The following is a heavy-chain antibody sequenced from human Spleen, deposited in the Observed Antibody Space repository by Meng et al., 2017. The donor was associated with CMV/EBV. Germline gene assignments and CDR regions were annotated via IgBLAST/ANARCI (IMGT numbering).Heavy chain of an antibody. CDR1: GFTVSSVY. D-gene: IGHD3-3*01. CDR3: ARDFLSGYWS. Sequence: GGSLRLSCAASGFTVSSVYMTWVRQAPGKGLEWVSVIYIDGNTHYADSVRGRFTISRDNSKNTLYLQMNSLRVEDTAVYYCARDFLSGYWSWGQGTLVTVSS. J-gene: IGHJ5*02. V-gene: IGHV3-53*01. CDR2: IYIDGNT.